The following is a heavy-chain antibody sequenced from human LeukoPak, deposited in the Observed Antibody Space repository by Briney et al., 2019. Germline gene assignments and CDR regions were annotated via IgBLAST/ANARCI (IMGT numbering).Heavy chain of an antibody. J-gene: IGHJ4*02. CDR2: IYYSGST. CDR1: GGSISSYY. CDR3: AGASYDSSGVH. D-gene: IGHD3-22*01. Sequence: SETVSLTCTVSGGSISSYYWSWIRQHPGKGMEWIGYIYYSGSTNYNPSLKSRVTISVDTSKNQFSLKLSSVTAADTAVYYCAGASYDSSGVHWGQGTLVTVSS. V-gene: IGHV4-59*01.